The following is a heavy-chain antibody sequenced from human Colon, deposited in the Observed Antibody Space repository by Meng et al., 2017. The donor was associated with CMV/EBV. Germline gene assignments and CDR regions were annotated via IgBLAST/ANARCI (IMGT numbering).Heavy chain of an antibody. D-gene: IGHD3-16*01. V-gene: IGHV3-7*01. Sequence: GESLKISCAASGFTFSSYWMSWVRQAPGKGLEWVANIKQDGSEKYYVDSVKGRFTISRDNAKNSLYLQMNSLRDEDTAVYYCARDGVPGAFDIWGQGTMVTVSS. CDR3: ARDGVPGAFDI. J-gene: IGHJ3*02. CDR1: GFTFSSYW. CDR2: IKQDGSEK.